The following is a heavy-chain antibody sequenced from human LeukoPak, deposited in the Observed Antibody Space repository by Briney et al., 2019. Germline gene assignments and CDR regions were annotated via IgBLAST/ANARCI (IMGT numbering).Heavy chain of an antibody. V-gene: IGHV1-2*02. Sequence: GASVKVSCKASGYTFTGYYMHWVRQAPGQGLEWMGWINPNSGGTNYAQKFQGRVTMTRDTSISTAYMELSRLRSDDTAVYYCASPGWAAAGTSSYYYGMDVWGQGTTVTVSS. CDR2: INPNSGGT. J-gene: IGHJ6*02. CDR3: ASPGWAAAGTSSYYYGMDV. D-gene: IGHD6-13*01. CDR1: GYTFTGYY.